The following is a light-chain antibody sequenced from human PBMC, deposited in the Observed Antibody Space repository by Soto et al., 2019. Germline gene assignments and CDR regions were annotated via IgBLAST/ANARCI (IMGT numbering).Light chain of an antibody. CDR2: DAS. CDR1: QDINNS. CDR3: QQYDNLPPFT. Sequence: DIQMTQSPSSLSASVGDRVTITCQASQDINNSLNWYQQKPGKAPKPLIYDASNLETGVPSRFSGSGSGTDFTFTIRSLQPEDIATYYCQQYDNLPPFTFGQGTRREIK. J-gene: IGKJ5*01. V-gene: IGKV1-33*01.